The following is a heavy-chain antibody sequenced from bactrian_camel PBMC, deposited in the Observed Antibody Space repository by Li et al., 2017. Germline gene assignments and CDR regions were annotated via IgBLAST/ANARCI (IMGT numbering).Heavy chain of an antibody. V-gene: IGHV3S42*01. D-gene: IGHD3*01. CDR3: AARRGYCDRLRGQADFGY. CDR1: GFTFGDYD. Sequence: VQLVESGGGSARAGGTLTLSCAASGFTFGDYDMSWVRQAPGKGLEWVAAIDADGSTSYADSVKGRFTISKDNAKNTLYLQMNSLKPEDAAMYYCAARRGYCDRLRGQADFGYWGQGTQVTVS. CDR2: IDADGST. J-gene: IGHJ6*01.